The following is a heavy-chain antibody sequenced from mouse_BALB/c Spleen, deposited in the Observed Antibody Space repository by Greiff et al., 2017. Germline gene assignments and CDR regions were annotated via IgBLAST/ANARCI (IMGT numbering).Heavy chain of an antibody. D-gene: IGHD2-2*01. CDR2: ISYSGST. J-gene: IGHJ3*01. CDR1: GYSITSDYA. V-gene: IGHV3-2*02. CDR3: ARSGYGYDFAY. Sequence: EVQLQQSGPGLVKPSQSLSLTCTVTGYSITSDYAWNWIRQFPGNKLEWMGYISYSGSTSYNPSLKSRISITRDTSKNQFFLQLNPVTTEDTATYYCARSGYGYDFAYWGQGTLVTVSA.